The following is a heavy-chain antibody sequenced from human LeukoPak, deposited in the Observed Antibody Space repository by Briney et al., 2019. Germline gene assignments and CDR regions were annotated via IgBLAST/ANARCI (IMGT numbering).Heavy chain of an antibody. Sequence: GGSLRLSCAASGFTFGSYSMHWVRQAPGKGLEWVSSITSSSAYIYYADSVKGRFTISRDNAKNSLYLQMNSLRAEDTAVYYCARGSAGATRGAYWGQGTLITVSS. CDR1: GFTFGSYS. J-gene: IGHJ4*02. CDR2: ITSSSAYI. D-gene: IGHD1-26*01. CDR3: ARGSAGATRGAY. V-gene: IGHV3-21*06.